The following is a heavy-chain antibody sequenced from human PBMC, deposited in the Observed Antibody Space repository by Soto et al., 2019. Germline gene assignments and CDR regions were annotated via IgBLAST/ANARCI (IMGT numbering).Heavy chain of an antibody. Sequence: QVQLVQSGAELKKPGSSVKVSCRSGGDTFSSYTVSWVRQAPGQGLEWMGRVIPVLGVTNYARKFQGRVSITAEKPTRTGYLELGSLTAGDSGVDFCARSRYCGADCCSASCYCVDIWGQGTTVTVSS. D-gene: IGHD2-21*02. CDR3: ARSRYCGADCCSASCYCVDI. CDR2: VIPVLGVT. V-gene: IGHV1-69*02. J-gene: IGHJ6*02. CDR1: GDTFSSYT.